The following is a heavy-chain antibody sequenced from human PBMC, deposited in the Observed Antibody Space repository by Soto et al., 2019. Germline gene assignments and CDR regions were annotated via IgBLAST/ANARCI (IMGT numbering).Heavy chain of an antibody. J-gene: IGHJ5*02. V-gene: IGHV4-59*01. D-gene: IGHD3-10*01. Sequence: QVQLQESGPGLVKPSETLSLTCTVSGGSISSYYWSWIRQPPGKGLEWIGYIYYSGSTNYNPSLKSRVTISVDTSKNHFSLKLSSLTAADTAVYSCARGVRGASVFDPWGQGTLVTVSS. CDR1: GGSISSYY. CDR2: IYYSGST. CDR3: ARGVRGASVFDP.